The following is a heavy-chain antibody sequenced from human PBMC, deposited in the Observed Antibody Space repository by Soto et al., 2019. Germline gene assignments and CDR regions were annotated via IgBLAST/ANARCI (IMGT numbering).Heavy chain of an antibody. CDR3: ARDISPSIAAPRYYYYGMDV. V-gene: IGHV4-59*01. Sequence: PSETLSLTCTVSGGSISSYYWSWIRQPPGKGLEWIGYIYYSGSTNYNPSLKSRVTISVDTSKNQFSLKLSSVTAADTAVYYCARDISPSIAAPRYYYYGMDVWGQGTTVTVS. D-gene: IGHD6-6*01. CDR2: IYYSGST. J-gene: IGHJ6*02. CDR1: GGSISSYY.